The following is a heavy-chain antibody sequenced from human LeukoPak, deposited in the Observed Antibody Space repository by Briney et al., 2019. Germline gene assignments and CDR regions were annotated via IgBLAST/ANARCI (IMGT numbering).Heavy chain of an antibody. J-gene: IGHJ4*02. D-gene: IGHD6-6*01. V-gene: IGHV3-23*01. CDR1: GFTLSSYG. CDR3: AKDLKQLANFDY. CDR2: ISDSGGSI. Sequence: PGGCLRLSPAAPGFTLSSYGMSWVRQAPGKGLGWVSGISDSGGSIYYAQSWKGRFTISRDNSKNTLYLQMNSLRAEDTAVYYCAKDLKQLANFDYWGQGTLVTVSS.